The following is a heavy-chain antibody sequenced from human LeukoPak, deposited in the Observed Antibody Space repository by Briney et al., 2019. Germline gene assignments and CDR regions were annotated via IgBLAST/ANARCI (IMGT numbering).Heavy chain of an antibody. CDR2: ISSSSSTI. CDR3: AVGQFSPIDY. CDR1: GFTFSSYS. V-gene: IGHV3-48*02. Sequence: GGSLRLSCAASGFTFSSYSMNWVRQAPGKGLEWVSYISSSSSTIYYADSVKGRFTISRDNAKNSLYLQMNSLRDEDTAVHYCAVGQFSPIDYWGQGTLVTVSS. D-gene: IGHD3-3*01. J-gene: IGHJ4*02.